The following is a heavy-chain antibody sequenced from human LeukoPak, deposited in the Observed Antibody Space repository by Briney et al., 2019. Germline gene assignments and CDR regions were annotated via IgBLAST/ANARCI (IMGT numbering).Heavy chain of an antibody. CDR2: IYHSGST. J-gene: IGHJ3*02. D-gene: IGHD1-1*01. Sequence: PSETLSPTCTVSGYSISSGYYWGWIRQPPGTGPGRIGSIYHSGSTYYNPSLKSRVTISVDTSKNQFSLKLSSVTAADTAVYYCARGTVFSGAFDIWGQGTMVTVSS. CDR3: ARGTVFSGAFDI. CDR1: GYSISSGYY. V-gene: IGHV4-38-2*02.